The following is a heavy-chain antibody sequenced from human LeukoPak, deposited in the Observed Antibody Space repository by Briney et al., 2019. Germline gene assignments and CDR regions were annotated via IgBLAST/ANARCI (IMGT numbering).Heavy chain of an antibody. V-gene: IGHV3-7*01. D-gene: IGHD3-10*01. CDR1: GFTFNTFW. CDR2: IKQDGSEK. Sequence: GGSLRLSFAASGFTFNTFWMNWVRQAPGKGLEWVANIKQDGSEKYFVDSVKGRFTISRDNAKNSLYLQMDSLRAEDTALYYCARGGYGSGSYPYWGQGTLVTVSS. J-gene: IGHJ4*02. CDR3: ARGGYGSGSYPY.